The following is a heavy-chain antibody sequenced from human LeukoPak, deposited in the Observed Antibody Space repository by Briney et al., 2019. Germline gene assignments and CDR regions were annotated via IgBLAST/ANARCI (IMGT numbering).Heavy chain of an antibody. CDR3: AKRGVTAPNPPDY. Sequence: GGSLRLSCAASGFAFRSYGMHWARQAPGKGLEWVAVISYDGSNKYYADSVKGRFTISRDNSKNTLYLQMNSLRAEDTAVYYCAKRGVTAPNPPDYWGQGTLVTVSS. V-gene: IGHV3-30*18. D-gene: IGHD2-21*02. CDR2: ISYDGSNK. J-gene: IGHJ4*02. CDR1: GFAFRSYG.